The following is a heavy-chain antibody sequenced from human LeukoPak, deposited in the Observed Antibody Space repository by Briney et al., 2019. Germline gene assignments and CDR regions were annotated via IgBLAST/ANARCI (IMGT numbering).Heavy chain of an antibody. CDR3: AAPGPEEYFDY. J-gene: IGHJ4*02. V-gene: IGHV3-21*01. Sequence: GGSLRLSCAASGFTFNEYTLNWVRQAPGKGLEWVSSITTTSAYIYYADSVKGRFTISRDNAKNSLYLQMNSLRADDTGVYYCAAPGPEEYFDYWGQGTLVTVSS. CDR1: GFTFNEYT. CDR2: ITTTSAYI.